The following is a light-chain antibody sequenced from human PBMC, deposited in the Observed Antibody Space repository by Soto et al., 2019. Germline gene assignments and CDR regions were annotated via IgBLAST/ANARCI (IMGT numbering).Light chain of an antibody. J-gene: IGKJ2*01. Sequence: EIVLTQSPGTLSLSPGESATLSCRASQSVSSSQVAWYQQKPGQAPRLLIYDASSRATGIPDRFSGVGSETDFTLTISRLEPEDFAVYYCQQYDTSPHTFGQGTKLEIK. V-gene: IGKV3-20*01. CDR3: QQYDTSPHT. CDR1: QSVSSSQ. CDR2: DAS.